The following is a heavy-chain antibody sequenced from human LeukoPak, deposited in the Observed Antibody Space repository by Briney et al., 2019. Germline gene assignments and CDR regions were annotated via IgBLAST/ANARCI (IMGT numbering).Heavy chain of an antibody. D-gene: IGHD2-21*02. V-gene: IGHV3-23*01. CDR3: ATSAHIEVGTAPPPDY. CDR1: GFTFSSTS. Sequence: GGSLRLSCAASGFTFSSTSMSWVRQAPGKGLEWVAVTVGGGDGTYYADSVKGRFTISRDNSKNTLYLQVSGLRAEDTAVYYCATSAHIEVGTAPPPDYWGQGTLVTVTS. CDR2: TVGGGDGT. J-gene: IGHJ4*02.